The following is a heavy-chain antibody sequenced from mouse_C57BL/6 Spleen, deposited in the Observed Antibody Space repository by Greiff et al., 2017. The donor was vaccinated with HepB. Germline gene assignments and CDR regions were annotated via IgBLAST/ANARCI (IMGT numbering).Heavy chain of an antibody. CDR3: ARLDGKDWYFDV. V-gene: IGHV1-26*01. D-gene: IGHD2-1*01. J-gene: IGHJ1*03. Sequence: VQLQQSGPELVKPGASVKISCKASGYTFTDYYMNWVKQSHGKSLEWIGDINPNNGGTSYNQKFKGKATLTVDKSSSTAYMELRSLTSEDSAVYYCARLDGKDWYFDVWGTGTTVTVSS. CDR2: INPNNGGT. CDR1: GYTFTDYY.